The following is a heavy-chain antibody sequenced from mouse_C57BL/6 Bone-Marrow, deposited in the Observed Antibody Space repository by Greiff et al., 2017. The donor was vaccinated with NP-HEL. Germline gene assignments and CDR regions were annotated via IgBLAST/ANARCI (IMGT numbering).Heavy chain of an antibody. Sequence: QVQLQQPGAELVMPGASVKLSCKASGYTFTSYWMHWVKQRPGQGLEWIGEIDPSDSYTNYNQKFKGKSTLTGDKSTSAAYMQLSSLTSEDSAVYYCARYTTVVATDYFDYWGQGTTLTVSS. CDR3: ARYTTVVATDYFDY. D-gene: IGHD1-1*01. CDR1: GYTFTSYW. J-gene: IGHJ2*01. CDR2: IDPSDSYT. V-gene: IGHV1-69*01.